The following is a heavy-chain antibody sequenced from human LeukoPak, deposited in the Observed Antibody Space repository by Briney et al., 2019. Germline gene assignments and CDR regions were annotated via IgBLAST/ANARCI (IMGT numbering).Heavy chain of an antibody. Sequence: SETLSLTCTVSGGSISSYYWSWIRQPPGKGLEWIGYIYYSGSTNYNPSLKSRVTISVDTPKNQFSLKLSSVTAADTAVYYCARVFYYDSSGYSHNWFDPWGQGTLVTVSS. J-gene: IGHJ5*02. CDR3: ARVFYYDSSGYSHNWFDP. CDR1: GGSISSYY. D-gene: IGHD3-22*01. V-gene: IGHV4-59*01. CDR2: IYYSGST.